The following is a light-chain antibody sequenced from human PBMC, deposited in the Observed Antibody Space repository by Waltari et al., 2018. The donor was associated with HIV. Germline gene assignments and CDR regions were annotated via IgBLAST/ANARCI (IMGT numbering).Light chain of an antibody. Sequence: QSVLTQPPPASGTPGHRVTISCSGSSHNIGSKYVYWYQQLQGTAPKPQFYRNNRRPSGFPDRFSGSKSGTPASLAISGFRSEDEAGYYCAAWVDSRSVVFGGGTKLTVL. CDR2: RNN. CDR1: SHNIGSKY. V-gene: IGLV1-47*01. CDR3: AAWVDSRSVV. J-gene: IGLJ2*01.